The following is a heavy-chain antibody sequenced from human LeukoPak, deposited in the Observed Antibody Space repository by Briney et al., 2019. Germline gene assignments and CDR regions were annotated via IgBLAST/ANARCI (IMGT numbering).Heavy chain of an antibody. CDR3: ARFDYSTSSLHY. V-gene: IGHV4-61*02. D-gene: IGHD6-6*01. CDR2: IYTSGST. Sequence: SETLSLTCTVSGGSISSGSYYWSWIWQPAGKGLEWIGRIYTSGSTNYNPSLKSRVTISVDTSKNQFSLKLSSVTAADTAVYYCARFDYSTSSLHYWGQGTLVTVSS. J-gene: IGHJ4*02. CDR1: GGSISSGSYY.